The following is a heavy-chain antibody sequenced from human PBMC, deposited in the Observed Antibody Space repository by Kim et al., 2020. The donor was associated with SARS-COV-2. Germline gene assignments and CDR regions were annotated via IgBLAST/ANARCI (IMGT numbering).Heavy chain of an antibody. CDR3: ARELRGGGSC. CDR1: GFTFSSYE. D-gene: IGHD2-15*01. Sequence: GGSLRLSCAASGFTFSSYEMNWVRQAPGTGLEWVSYISSSGSTIYYADSVKGRFTISRDNAKNSLYLQMNSLRAEDTAVYYCARELRGGGSCWGQGTLVTVSS. V-gene: IGHV3-48*03. J-gene: IGHJ4*01. CDR2: ISSSGSTI.